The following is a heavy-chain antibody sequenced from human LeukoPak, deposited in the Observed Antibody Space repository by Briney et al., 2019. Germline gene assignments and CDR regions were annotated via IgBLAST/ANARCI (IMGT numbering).Heavy chain of an antibody. J-gene: IGHJ4*02. Sequence: ASVKVSCKASGYAFTSYGISWVRQAPGQGLEWMGWISAYNGNTNYAQKLQGRVTMTTDTSTSTAYMELRSLRSEDTAVYYCARGPQNSGSYWSLFYYFDYWGQGTLVTVSS. D-gene: IGHD1-26*01. CDR2: ISAYNGNT. CDR1: GYAFTSYG. CDR3: ARGPQNSGSYWSLFYYFDY. V-gene: IGHV1-18*01.